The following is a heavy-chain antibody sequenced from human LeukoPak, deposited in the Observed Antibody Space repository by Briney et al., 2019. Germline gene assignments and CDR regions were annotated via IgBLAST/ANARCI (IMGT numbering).Heavy chain of an antibody. Sequence: PGGSLRLFCAASGFTFSAFEMNWVRQAPGKGLEWLSYISGSGGTTLYADSVKGRFTISRDNAKNSLYLQMNSLRVEDTAVYYCVRVYCSSTSCSDYFDYWGQGSLVTVSS. CDR1: GFTFSAFE. J-gene: IGHJ4*02. D-gene: IGHD2-2*01. V-gene: IGHV3-48*03. CDR3: VRVYCSSTSCSDYFDY. CDR2: ISGSGGTT.